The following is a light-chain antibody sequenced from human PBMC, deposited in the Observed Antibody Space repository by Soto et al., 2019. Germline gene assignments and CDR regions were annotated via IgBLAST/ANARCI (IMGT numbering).Light chain of an antibody. CDR1: QGISNF. CDR2: AAS. J-gene: IGKJ1*01. V-gene: IGKV1-27*01. CDR3: QKYSIAPWT. Sequence: DIQMTQSPSSLSASVGDRVTITCRASQGISNFLAWHQQKPGKVPKLLIYAASTLQSGVPSRFSGSGAGTDFTLTITSRQPEDVATYYCQKYSIAPWTFGQGTKVEIK.